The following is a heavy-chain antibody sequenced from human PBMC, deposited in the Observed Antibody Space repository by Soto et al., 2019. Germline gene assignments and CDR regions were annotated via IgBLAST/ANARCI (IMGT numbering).Heavy chain of an antibody. CDR2: SSNKHNSYTT. V-gene: IGHV3-72*01. D-gene: IGHD6-19*01. CDR1: GFTFSDHY. J-gene: IGHJ4*02. CDR3: TRGSNSSGWYWFEY. Sequence: GGSLRLSCAASGFTFSDHYMDWVRQAPGRGLEWVGRSSNKHNSYTTEYAASVRDRFTISRDESKNSVYLQMNSLKSEDTALYFCTRGSNSSGWYWFEYWGQGTLVTVSS.